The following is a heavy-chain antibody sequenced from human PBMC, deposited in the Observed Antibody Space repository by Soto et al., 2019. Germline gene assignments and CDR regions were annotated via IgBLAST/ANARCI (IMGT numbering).Heavy chain of an antibody. D-gene: IGHD6-19*01. CDR1: GFTFSSYG. CDR3: AKDRESYSSGWN. CDR2: ISYDGSNK. J-gene: IGHJ4*02. V-gene: IGHV3-30*18. Sequence: GGSLRLSCAASGFTFSSYGMHWVRQAPGKGLEWVAVISYDGSNKYYADSVKGRFTISRDNSKNTLYLQMNSLRAEDTAVYYCAKDRESYSSGWNWGQGTLVNGSS.